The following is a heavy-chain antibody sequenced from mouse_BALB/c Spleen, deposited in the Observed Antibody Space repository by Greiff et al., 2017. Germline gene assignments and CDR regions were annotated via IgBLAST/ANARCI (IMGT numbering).Heavy chain of an antibody. D-gene: IGHD2-10*01. CDR1: GFTFSSYG. CDR3: ARRAYYGNYEDY. J-gene: IGHJ2*01. CDR2: ISSGGSYT. Sequence: DVMLVESGGDLVKPGGSLKLSCAASGFTFSSYGMSWVRQTPDKRLEWVATISSGGSYTYYPDSVKGRFTISRDNAKNTLYLQMSSLKSEDTAMYYCARRAYYGNYEDYWGQGTTLTVSS. V-gene: IGHV5-6*02.